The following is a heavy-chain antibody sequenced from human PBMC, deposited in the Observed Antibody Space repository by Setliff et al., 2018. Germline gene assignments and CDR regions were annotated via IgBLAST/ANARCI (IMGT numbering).Heavy chain of an antibody. V-gene: IGHV1-18*01. J-gene: IGHJ4*02. D-gene: IGHD2-2*01. CDR3: ARLVRYCTRTSCQRTPGAEY. CDR2: ININNFNT. Sequence: ASVKVSCKASGYTFTNFGITWVRQAPGQGLEWMGWININNFNTKYAQKLQDRVTMTTDTSTSTAYMDLRSLRSDDTAMYYCARLVRYCTRTSCQRTPGAEYWGQGTLVTVSS. CDR1: GYTFTNFG.